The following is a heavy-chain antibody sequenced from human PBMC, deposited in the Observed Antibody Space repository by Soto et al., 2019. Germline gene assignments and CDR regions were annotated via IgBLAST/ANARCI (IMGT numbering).Heavy chain of an antibody. CDR2: IYYSGST. CDR3: ARDSPITMVGPVQNWFDP. J-gene: IGHJ5*02. CDR1: GGSISSGGYY. V-gene: IGHV4-31*03. Sequence: QVQLQESGPGLVKPSETLSLTCTVYGGSISSGGYYWSWIRQHPGKGLEWIGYIYYSGSTYYNPSLKSRVTISVDTSKNQFSLKLSSVTAADTAIYYCARDSPITMVGPVQNWFDPWGQGTLVTVSS. D-gene: IGHD3-10*01.